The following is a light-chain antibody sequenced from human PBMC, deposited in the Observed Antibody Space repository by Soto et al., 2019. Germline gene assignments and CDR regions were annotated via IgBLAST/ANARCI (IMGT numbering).Light chain of an antibody. Sequence: SVLTQPASVAGSPGQSITISCTGTSSDVGSYNLVSWYQQHPGKAPKLIIHEDSKRSSGLSNRFSGSKSGNTASLTISGLQAEDEADYYCCSYAGSSTYVFGTGTKVTV. J-gene: IGLJ1*01. CDR3: CSYAGSSTYV. V-gene: IGLV2-23*01. CDR2: EDS. CDR1: SSDVGSYNL.